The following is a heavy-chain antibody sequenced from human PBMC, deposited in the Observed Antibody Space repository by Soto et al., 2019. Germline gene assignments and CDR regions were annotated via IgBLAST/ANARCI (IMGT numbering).Heavy chain of an antibody. J-gene: IGHJ4*02. Sequence: HVQLVQSGAEVKKAGASVKVSCKASGYTFTSHDISWVRQAPGQGLEWMGWISPYNGNTNYAQRLQGRVTMTADTSTSTAYMELRSLRSDDTAVYYCVRDTRFYFDSSGQHYWGQGTLVTVSS. D-gene: IGHD3-22*01. CDR3: VRDTRFYFDSSGQHY. V-gene: IGHV1-18*01. CDR2: ISPYNGNT. CDR1: GYTFTSHD.